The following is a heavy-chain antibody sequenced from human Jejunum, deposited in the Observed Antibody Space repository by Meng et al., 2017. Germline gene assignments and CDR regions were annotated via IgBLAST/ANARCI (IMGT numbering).Heavy chain of an antibody. CDR3: ARRVGSGWFFDY. J-gene: IGHJ4*02. CDR1: GYSFSDYW. CDR2: IYPVGSDT. V-gene: IGHV5-51*01. D-gene: IGHD6-19*01. Sequence: GESLKISCKGSGYSFSDYWIAWVRQMPGKGLEWMGIIYPVGSDTRYSPSFEAQVTISADQSIATAHLQWSSLKASDSAMYFCARRVGSGWFFDYWGQGTLVTVSS.